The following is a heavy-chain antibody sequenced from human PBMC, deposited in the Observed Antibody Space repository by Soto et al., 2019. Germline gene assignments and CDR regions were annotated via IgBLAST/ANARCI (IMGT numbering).Heavy chain of an antibody. J-gene: IGHJ4*02. V-gene: IGHV3-30*18. CDR1: VFTFSNYV. D-gene: IGHD6-13*01. CDR2: ISYDGSSK. Sequence: PGWSLRLSCASSVFTFSNYVMQWVRQAPGKGLEWVAVISYDGSSKFYADSEGRFTISRDNSKNTLYLQMNSLRAEDTAVYYCTNGRRQQPPLDWGQGTLVTVSS. CDR3: TNGRRQQPPLD.